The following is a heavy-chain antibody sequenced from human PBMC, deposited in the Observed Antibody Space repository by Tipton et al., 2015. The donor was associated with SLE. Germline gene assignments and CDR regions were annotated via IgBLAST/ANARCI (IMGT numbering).Heavy chain of an antibody. CDR3: AKDHYYGDYGYFQP. Sequence: SLRLSCAASGFTFDDYAMHWVRQAPGKGLEWVSGISWNSGSIGYADSVKGRFTISRDNAKNSLYLQMNSLRAEDTALYYCAKDHYYGDYGYFQPWGQGTLVTVSS. V-gene: IGHV3-9*01. J-gene: IGHJ1*01. CDR2: ISWNSGSI. CDR1: GFTFDDYA. D-gene: IGHD4-17*01.